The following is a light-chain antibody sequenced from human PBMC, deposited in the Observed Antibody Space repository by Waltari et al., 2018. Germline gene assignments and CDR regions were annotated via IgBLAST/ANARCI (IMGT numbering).Light chain of an antibody. CDR2: DIS. CDR3: QQYDGYST. CDR1: QIINNR. Sequence: DIQMTQSPSTLSASVGDRVHITCRASQIINNRLDWHQQKPGKAPKLLIYDISTLESGVPSRFSGSGSGTEFTLTIASLQPDDFATYYCQQYDGYSTFGQGTKLEI. J-gene: IGKJ2*01. V-gene: IGKV1-5*03.